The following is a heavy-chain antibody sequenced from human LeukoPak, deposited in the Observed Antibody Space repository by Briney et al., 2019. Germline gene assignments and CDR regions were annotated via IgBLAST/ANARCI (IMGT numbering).Heavy chain of an antibody. V-gene: IGHV3-30*18. Sequence: GGSLRLSCVASGFTFSSYGMHWVRQAPGKGPEGVALISYDGGDKYYVDSVKGRFTISRDNSKNTLYLQMNSLRAEDTAVYYCAKVRYSSGWPEFDYWGQGTLVTVSS. D-gene: IGHD6-19*01. CDR2: ISYDGGDK. CDR1: GFTFSSYG. CDR3: AKVRYSSGWPEFDY. J-gene: IGHJ4*02.